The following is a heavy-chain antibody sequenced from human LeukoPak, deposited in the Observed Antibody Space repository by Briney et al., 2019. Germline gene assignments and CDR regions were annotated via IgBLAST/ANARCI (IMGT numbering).Heavy chain of an antibody. CDR2: IYSRGTT. J-gene: IGHJ6*03. D-gene: IGHD2-2*01. CDR3: AREKPAVPTAVDV. Sequence: SETLSLTCSVSGDSMSPYYWSWIRQAAGKGLEWIGRIYSRGTTNYNPSLRSRTTISVDKSKNQFSLKLTSVTAADTAVYYCAREKPAVPTAVDVWGRGTTVIVS. V-gene: IGHV4-4*07. CDR1: GDSMSPYY.